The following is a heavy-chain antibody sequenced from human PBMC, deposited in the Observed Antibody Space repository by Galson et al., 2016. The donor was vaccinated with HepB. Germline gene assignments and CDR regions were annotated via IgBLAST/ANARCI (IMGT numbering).Heavy chain of an antibody. J-gene: IGHJ3*01. CDR3: AREGSVVKPTDPVSAFDF. D-gene: IGHD1-1*01. CDR2: ISSSKTYI. V-gene: IGHV3-21*01. CDR1: GFTFKTYT. Sequence: SLRLSCAASGFTFKTYTMNWVRQAPGKAPEWVSSISSSKTYIYYADSVRGRFTVSRDNAKDSLYLQMYSLRAEDTATYYCAREGSVVKPTDPVSAFDFWGQGTVVTVS.